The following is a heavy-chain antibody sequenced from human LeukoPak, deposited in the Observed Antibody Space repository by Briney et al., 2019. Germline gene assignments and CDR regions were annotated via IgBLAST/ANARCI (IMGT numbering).Heavy chain of an antibody. J-gene: IGHJ3*02. CDR2: FDPEDGET. CDR3: ARNWNYYDSSGRYQI. Sequence: ASVKVSCEVSGYTLTELSMHWVRQAPGKGLEWMGGFDPEDGETIYAQKFQGRVTMTRDTSISTAYMELSRLRSDDTAVYYCARNWNYYDSSGRYQIWGQGTMVTVSS. V-gene: IGHV1-24*01. CDR1: GYTLTELS. D-gene: IGHD3-22*01.